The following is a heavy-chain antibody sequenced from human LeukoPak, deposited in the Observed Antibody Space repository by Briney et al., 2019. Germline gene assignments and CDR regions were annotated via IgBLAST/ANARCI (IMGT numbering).Heavy chain of an antibody. CDR2: ISAYNGNT. Sequence: ASVKVSCKASGYTFTSYGISWVRQAPGQGLEWMGWISAYNGNTNYAQKLQGRVTMTTDTSTSTAYMELRSLRSEDTAVYYCATDKRFYYDSSGYRQDAFDIWGQGTMVTVSS. J-gene: IGHJ3*02. V-gene: IGHV1-18*01. CDR3: ATDKRFYYDSSGYRQDAFDI. CDR1: GYTFTSYG. D-gene: IGHD3-22*01.